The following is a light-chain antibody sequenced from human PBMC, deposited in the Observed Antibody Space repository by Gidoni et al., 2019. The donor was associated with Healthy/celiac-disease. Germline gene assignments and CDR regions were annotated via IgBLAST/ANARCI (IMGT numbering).Light chain of an antibody. CDR3: QQRSNWPWT. V-gene: IGKV3-11*01. Sequence: EIVLTQSPATLSLSPGERATLSCRASQSVSSYLAWYQQKPGPAPRLLIYDASNRATGIPARFSGSGSGTDFTLTISSLEPEDFAVYYCQQRSNWPWTFGQXTKVEIK. CDR2: DAS. J-gene: IGKJ1*01. CDR1: QSVSSY.